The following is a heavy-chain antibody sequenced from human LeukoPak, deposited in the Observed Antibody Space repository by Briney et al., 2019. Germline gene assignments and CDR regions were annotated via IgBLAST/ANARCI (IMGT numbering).Heavy chain of an antibody. D-gene: IGHD5-18*01. CDR3: AESNGYSYGYFDY. V-gene: IGHV4-39*01. Sequence: QSSETLSLTCTVSGGSISSSSYYWGWIRQPPGKGLEWIGSIYYSGSTYYNPSLKSRVTISVDTSKNQFSLKLSSVTAADTAVYYCAESNGYSYGYFDYWAREPWSPSPQ. CDR2: IYYSGST. J-gene: IGHJ4*02. CDR1: GGSISSSSYY.